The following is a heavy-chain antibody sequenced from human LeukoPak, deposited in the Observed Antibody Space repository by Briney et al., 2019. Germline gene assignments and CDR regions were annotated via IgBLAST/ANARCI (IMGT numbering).Heavy chain of an antibody. Sequence: ASVKVSCKASGYTFTGYYMHWVRQAPGQGLEWMGWINPNSGGTNYAQKFQGRVTMTRDTSISTAYMELSRLRSDDTAVYYCAKDALEGDTYYFDYWGQGTLVTVSS. CDR3: AKDALEGDTYYFDY. D-gene: IGHD1-26*01. V-gene: IGHV1-2*02. CDR1: GYTFTGYY. CDR2: INPNSGGT. J-gene: IGHJ4*02.